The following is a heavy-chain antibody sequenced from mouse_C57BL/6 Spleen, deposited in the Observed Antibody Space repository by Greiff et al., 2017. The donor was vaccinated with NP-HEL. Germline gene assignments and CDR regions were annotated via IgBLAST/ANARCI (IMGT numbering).Heavy chain of an antibody. CDR3: ARHDYYGSSPWFAY. V-gene: IGHV5-6*01. CDR2: ISSGGSYT. Sequence: EVKLQESGGDLVKPGGSLKLSCAASGFTFSSYGMSWVRQTPDKRLEWVATISSGGSYTYYPDSVKGRFTISRDNAKNTLYLQMSSLKSEDTAMYYCARHDYYGSSPWFAYWGQGTLVTVSA. J-gene: IGHJ3*01. CDR1: GFTFSSYG. D-gene: IGHD1-1*01.